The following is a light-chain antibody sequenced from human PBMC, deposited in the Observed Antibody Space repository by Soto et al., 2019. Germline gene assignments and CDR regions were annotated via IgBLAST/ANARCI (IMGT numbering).Light chain of an antibody. V-gene: IGKV3-20*01. CDR2: GAS. J-gene: IGKJ1*01. CDR1: QSVSNRY. Sequence: EIVSTQYPGTLSLSPGERATLSCRASQSVSNRYLAWYQQKPGQAPRLLIYGASSRATGIPDRFSGSGSGTDFTLTISRLEPEDFAVYYCQQYGISSWTFGQGAKVDIK. CDR3: QQYGISSWT.